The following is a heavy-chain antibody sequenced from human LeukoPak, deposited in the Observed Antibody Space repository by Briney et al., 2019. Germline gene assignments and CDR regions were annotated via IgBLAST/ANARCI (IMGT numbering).Heavy chain of an antibody. CDR2: ISGSGDST. V-gene: IGHV3-23*01. CDR3: AKASYGTSWNFDP. Sequence: GGSLRLSCAASGFTFSNYAMSWVRQPPGKGLEWVSAISGSGDSTYYADSVKGRFTISRDNSKNTLYLQMNSLTAEDTAVYYCAKASYGTSWNFDPWGRGTLVTVSS. J-gene: IGHJ2*01. CDR1: GFTFSNYA. D-gene: IGHD4-17*01.